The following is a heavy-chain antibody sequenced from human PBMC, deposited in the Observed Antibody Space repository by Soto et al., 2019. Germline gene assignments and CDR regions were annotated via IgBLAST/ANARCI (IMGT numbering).Heavy chain of an antibody. D-gene: IGHD3-22*01. CDR1: EYTFSKNG. Sequence: ASLKISCEGYEYTFSKNGIHWVRQMPGKGLEWMGRIHPTDSYAHYSPSFQGHVTISVDKSISTAFLQWSALEASDTAMYYCAIKYFYDSTGFHWGPGTLVTVSS. CDR3: AIKYFYDSTGFH. V-gene: IGHV5-10-1*01. J-gene: IGHJ4*02. CDR2: IHPTDSYA.